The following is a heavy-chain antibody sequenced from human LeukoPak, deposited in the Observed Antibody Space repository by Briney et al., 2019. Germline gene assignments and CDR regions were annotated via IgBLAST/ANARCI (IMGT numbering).Heavy chain of an antibody. J-gene: IGHJ4*02. CDR3: AKDIMVRGVIITEGLDY. CDR2: ISGSGDST. D-gene: IGHD3-10*01. V-gene: IGHV3-23*01. CDR1: GFTFNNYG. Sequence: GGSLRLSCSASGFTFNNYGVSWVRQAPGKGLEWVSSISGSGDSTYYADSVKGRFTISRDNSENTLFLQMNSLRAEDTAIYYCAKDIMVRGVIITEGLDYWGQGTLVTVSS.